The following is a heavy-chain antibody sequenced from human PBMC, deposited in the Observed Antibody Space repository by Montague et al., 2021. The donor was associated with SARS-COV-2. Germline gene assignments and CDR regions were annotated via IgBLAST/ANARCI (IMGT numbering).Heavy chain of an antibody. CDR1: GGSISSYY. V-gene: IGHV4-59*01. Sequence: SETLSLTCTVSGGSISSYYWSWIRQPQGKGLEWMGYIYYSGSTNYNPSLKSRVTISVDTSKNQFSLKLSSVTAADTAVDYCARARGSMYSSGWYYYYYGMDVWGQGTTVTVSS. D-gene: IGHD6-19*01. J-gene: IGHJ6*02. CDR3: ARARGSMYSSGWYYYYYGMDV. CDR2: IYYSGST.